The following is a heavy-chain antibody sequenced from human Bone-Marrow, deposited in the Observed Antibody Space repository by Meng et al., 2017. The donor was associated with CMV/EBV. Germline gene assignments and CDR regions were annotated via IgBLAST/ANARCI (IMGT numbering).Heavy chain of an antibody. CDR1: GFTFSTYA. CDR3: TTVPCSSTSCYY. J-gene: IGHJ4*02. Sequence: CAASGFTFSTYAMHWVRQAPSKGLEWVAVISYDGNEKYYSDSVKGRFTISRDNSENTLYLQMNSLKTEDTAVYYCTTVPCSSTSCYYWGQGTLVTVSS. D-gene: IGHD2-2*01. V-gene: IGHV3-30*04. CDR2: ISYDGNEK.